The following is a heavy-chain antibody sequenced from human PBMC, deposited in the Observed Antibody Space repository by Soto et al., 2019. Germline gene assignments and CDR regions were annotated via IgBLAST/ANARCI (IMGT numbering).Heavy chain of an antibody. CDR2: MSGGGETT. CDR1: GLTFSSYA. D-gene: IGHD3-22*01. Sequence: EVQLLESGGGLVQPGGSLRLSCAASGLTFSSYAMTWVRQAPGQGLEWVSAMSGGGETTYYADSVKGRFTISRDNARNTLYLPMNSLRADDSAAYYCAKWHTYYYDSRGFSGFDCWGRGTLVTVSS. CDR3: AKWHTYYYDSRGFSGFDC. J-gene: IGHJ4*02. V-gene: IGHV3-23*01.